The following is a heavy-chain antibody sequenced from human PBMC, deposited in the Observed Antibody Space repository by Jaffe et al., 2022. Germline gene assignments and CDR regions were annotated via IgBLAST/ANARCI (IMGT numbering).Heavy chain of an antibody. CDR3: ARASITSVQGVTHPDY. D-gene: IGHD3-10*01. V-gene: IGHV3-21*01. CDR1: GFTFSSHS. CDR2: ISSDSNYI. J-gene: IGHJ4*02. Sequence: EVQVVESGGGLVKPGGSLRLSCAASGFTFSSHSMNWVRQAPGKGLEWVSSISSDSNYIFYGDSVKGRFTTSRDNAKKSLYLQMNSLRAEDTAVYYCARASITSVQGVTHPDYWGQGTQVTVSS.